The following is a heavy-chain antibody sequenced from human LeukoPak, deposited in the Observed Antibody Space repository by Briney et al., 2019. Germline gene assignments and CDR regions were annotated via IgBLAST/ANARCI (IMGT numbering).Heavy chain of an antibody. D-gene: IGHD5-18*01. Sequence: SETLSLTCAVYGGSFSGYYWSWIRQPPGKGLEWIGEINHSGSTNYNPSLKSRVTISVDTSKNQFSLKLSSVTAADTAVYYCARCGLQLWFPGVWFDPWGQGTLVTVSS. CDR1: GGSFSGYY. CDR3: ARCGLQLWFPGVWFDP. J-gene: IGHJ5*02. V-gene: IGHV4-34*01. CDR2: INHSGST.